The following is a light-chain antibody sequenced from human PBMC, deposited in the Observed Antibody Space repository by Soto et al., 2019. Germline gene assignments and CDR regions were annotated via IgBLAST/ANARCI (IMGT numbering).Light chain of an antibody. Sequence: EIVMTQSPATLSVSPGERATLSCRASQSVSSNLAWYQQKPGQAPRLLIYGASTRATGIPARFSGSGSGTEFTLTNSSLQSEDFAVYYRQQYNNWPRFGQGTKLEIK. CDR2: GAS. J-gene: IGKJ2*03. V-gene: IGKV3-15*01. CDR1: QSVSSN. CDR3: QQYNNWPR.